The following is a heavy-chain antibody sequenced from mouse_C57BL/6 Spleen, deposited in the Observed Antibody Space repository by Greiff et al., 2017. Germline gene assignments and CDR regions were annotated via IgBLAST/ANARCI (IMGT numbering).Heavy chain of an antibody. V-gene: IGHV1-55*01. CDR2: IYPGSGST. D-gene: IGHD2-2*01. CDR1: GYTFTSYW. J-gene: IGHJ3*01. Sequence: QVQLQQPGAELVKPGASVKMSCKASGYTFTSYWITWVKQRPGQGLEWIGDIYPGSGSTNYNEKFKSKATLTVDTSSSTAYMQLSSLTSEDSAVYYCARTRGGGYDGAWFAYWGQGTLVTVSA. CDR3: ARTRGGGYDGAWFAY.